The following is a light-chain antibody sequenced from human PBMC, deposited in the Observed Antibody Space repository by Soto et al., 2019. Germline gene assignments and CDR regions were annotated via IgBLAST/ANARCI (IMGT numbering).Light chain of an antibody. CDR1: QGISSY. Sequence: IQLTHSPSSLSASVGDRVTITFRASQGISSYLAWYQQKPGKAPKLLIYDASTLQSGVPSRFSGSGSGTDFTLTISSLQPEDFATYYCQQYNSHSPWTFGQGTKVDIK. CDR2: DAS. J-gene: IGKJ1*01. V-gene: IGKV1-9*01. CDR3: QQYNSHSPWT.